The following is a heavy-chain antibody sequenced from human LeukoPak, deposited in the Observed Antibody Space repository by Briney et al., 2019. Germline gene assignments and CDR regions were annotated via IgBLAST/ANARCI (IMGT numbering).Heavy chain of an antibody. Sequence: GGSLRLSCAASGFTFSSYWMSWVRQAPGKGLEWVSNIRTSAEGANYAYYADSVKGRVTISRDDAKNTLYLHMNSLRDDDTAVYYCASDQRYAFDYWGQGILVTVSS. CDR1: GFTFSSYW. J-gene: IGHJ4*02. V-gene: IGHV3-48*02. D-gene: IGHD3-9*01. CDR3: ASDQRYAFDY. CDR2: IRTSAEGANYA.